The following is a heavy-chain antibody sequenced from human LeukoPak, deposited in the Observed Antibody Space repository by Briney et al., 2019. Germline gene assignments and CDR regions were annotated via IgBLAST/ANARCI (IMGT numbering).Heavy chain of an antibody. D-gene: IGHD3-22*01. Sequence: SETLSLTCTVSGGSISSYYWSWIRQPPGKGLEWIGYIYYSGSTNYNPSLKSRVTISVDTSKNQFSLKLSSVTAADTAVYYCARVLRGYFGTLDIWGQGTMVTVSS. CDR2: IYYSGST. CDR3: ARVLRGYFGTLDI. CDR1: GGSISSYY. J-gene: IGHJ3*02. V-gene: IGHV4-59*01.